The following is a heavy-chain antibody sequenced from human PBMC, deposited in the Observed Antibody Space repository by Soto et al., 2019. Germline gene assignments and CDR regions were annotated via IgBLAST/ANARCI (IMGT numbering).Heavy chain of an antibody. CDR1: GYNFSSYW. Sequence: GESLKISCKGSGYNFSSYWIGWVGPMPGKCLECMGIIYPGDSDTRYSPSFQGQVTISADKSISTAYLQWSSLKASDTAMYYCARTAAAGKYYYGMDVCGQGTTVTVSS. CDR2: IYPGDSDT. D-gene: IGHD6-13*01. V-gene: IGHV5-51*01. CDR3: ARTAAAGKYYYGMDV. J-gene: IGHJ6*02.